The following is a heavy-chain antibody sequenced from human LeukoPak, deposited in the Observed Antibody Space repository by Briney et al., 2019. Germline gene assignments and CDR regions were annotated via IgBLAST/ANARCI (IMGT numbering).Heavy chain of an antibody. D-gene: IGHD2-2*02. CDR3: AIGTYTDPFFDY. CDR2: TYYGGST. V-gene: IGHV4-59*01. Sequence: SETLSLTCTVSSDSISSYYWSWIGQPPGKGLEWIGYTYYGGSTDYSPSLKSRLTISVDTSKNQFSLKLSSATAADTAVYYCAIGTYTDPFFDYWGQGTLVTVSS. J-gene: IGHJ4*02. CDR1: SDSISSYY.